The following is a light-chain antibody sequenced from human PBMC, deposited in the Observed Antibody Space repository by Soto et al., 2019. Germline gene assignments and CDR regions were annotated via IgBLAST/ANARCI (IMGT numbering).Light chain of an antibody. Sequence: IQLTQSPSSLSASVGDRVTITCRASQGINKFLAWYQQKPGKAPQLLIYGASTLQSGVPSRFSGSGSGTDFTLTISSLQPDDFATYYCQQLNGSPWTFGQGTKVEIK. J-gene: IGKJ1*01. CDR1: QGINKF. V-gene: IGKV1-9*01. CDR3: QQLNGSPWT. CDR2: GAS.